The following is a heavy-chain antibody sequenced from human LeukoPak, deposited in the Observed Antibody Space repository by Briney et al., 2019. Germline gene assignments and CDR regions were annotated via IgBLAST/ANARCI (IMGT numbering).Heavy chain of an antibody. Sequence: SETLSLTCTVSGGSISGGSYYWSWIRQPAGKGLEWIGRIYTSGNTNYNPSLRSRVTISVDTSMNQFSLNLTSVTAADTAVYYCARGIVDMATSFGYWGQGTLVTVSS. CDR1: GGSISGGSYY. D-gene: IGHD1-26*01. V-gene: IGHV4-61*02. CDR2: IYTSGNT. J-gene: IGHJ4*02. CDR3: ARGIVDMATSFGY.